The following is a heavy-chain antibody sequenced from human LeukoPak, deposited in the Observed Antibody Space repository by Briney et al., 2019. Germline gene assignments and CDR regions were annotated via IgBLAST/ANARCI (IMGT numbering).Heavy chain of an antibody. Sequence: SQTLSLTCALSGDSVSSNSAAWNWIRQSPSRGLEWLGRTYYRSKWCNDYAVSVESRITINPDTSKNQFSLQLNSVTPEDTAVYYCAREKQWLVEPFFDYWGQGTLVTVSS. CDR1: GDSVSSNSAA. V-gene: IGHV6-1*01. CDR3: AREKQWLVEPFFDY. CDR2: TYYRSKWCN. J-gene: IGHJ4*02. D-gene: IGHD6-19*01.